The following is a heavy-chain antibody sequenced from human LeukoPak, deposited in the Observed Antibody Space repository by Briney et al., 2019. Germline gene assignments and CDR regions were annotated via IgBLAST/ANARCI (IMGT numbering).Heavy chain of an antibody. CDR1: GYTFTGYY. CDR3: ARDSPGSFDSSGLQ. CDR2: ISTYRGNT. J-gene: IGHJ4*02. D-gene: IGHD3-22*01. Sequence: ASVKVSCKASGYTFTGYYMHWVRQAPGQGLEWMGWISTYRGNTNYAQKFQGRVFMTRDTSTSTAYMELGSLRPDDTAMYYCARDSPGSFDSSGLQWGQGTLVTVSS. V-gene: IGHV1-2*02.